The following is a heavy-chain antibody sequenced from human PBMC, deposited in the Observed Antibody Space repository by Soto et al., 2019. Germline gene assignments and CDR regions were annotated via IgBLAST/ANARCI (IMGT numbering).Heavy chain of an antibody. D-gene: IGHD3-10*01. Sequence: EVRLVESGGGLVNPGGSLRLSCAASGFTFSYYPLHWVRRAPGKGLEWVSSISGVRDYIRYADSVKGRFAISRDNAKTSLYLQMNRLTAEDTAVYYCAREGVHNYTEYYFDYWGQGTLVTVSS. J-gene: IGHJ4*02. CDR1: GFTFSYYP. CDR3: AREGVHNYTEYYFDY. V-gene: IGHV3-21*06. CDR2: ISGVRDYI.